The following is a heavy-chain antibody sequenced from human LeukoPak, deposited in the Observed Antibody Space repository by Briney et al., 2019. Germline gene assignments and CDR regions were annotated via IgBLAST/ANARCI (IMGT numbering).Heavy chain of an antibody. V-gene: IGHV3-7*01. CDR1: GLTVSGYW. J-gene: IGHJ1*01. CDR3: ARESTAGYNSSWYGFRN. CDR2: INQDGSEK. Sequence: AGGSRRLSCAASGLTVSGYWMSWVRQAPGKGLEWVANINQDGSEKYYVDSVKGRFTISRDNAKNSLFLQMGSLRVEDTAVYYCARESTAGYNSSWYGFRNWGQGTLVSVSS. D-gene: IGHD6-13*01.